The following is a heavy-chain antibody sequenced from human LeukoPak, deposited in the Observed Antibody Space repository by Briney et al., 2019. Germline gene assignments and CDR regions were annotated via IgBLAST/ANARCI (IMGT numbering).Heavy chain of an antibody. D-gene: IGHD6-13*01. J-gene: IGHJ5*02. CDR1: GGTFSSYA. CDR2: IIPIFGTA. CDR3: ARDKGRTAAGLYNWSDP. V-gene: IGHV1-69*05. Sequence: ASVTVSCKASGGTFSSYAISWVRQAPGQGLEWMGGIIPIFGTANYAQKFQGRVTITTDESTSTAYMELSSLRSEDTAVYYCARDKGRTAAGLYNWSDPWGQGTLVTVSS.